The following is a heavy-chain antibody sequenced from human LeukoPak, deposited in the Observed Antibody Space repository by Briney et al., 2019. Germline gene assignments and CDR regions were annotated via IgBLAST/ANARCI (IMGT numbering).Heavy chain of an antibody. V-gene: IGHV3-30*04. D-gene: IGHD3-10*01. Sequence: PGRSLRHSCAASGFTFSSYAMHWVRQAPGKGLEWVAVISYDGSNKYYADSVKGRFTISRDNSKNTLYLQMNSLRAEDTAVYYCARPTYYYGSGPYDYWGQGTLVTVSS. CDR1: GFTFSSYA. J-gene: IGHJ4*02. CDR2: ISYDGSNK. CDR3: ARPTYYYGSGPYDY.